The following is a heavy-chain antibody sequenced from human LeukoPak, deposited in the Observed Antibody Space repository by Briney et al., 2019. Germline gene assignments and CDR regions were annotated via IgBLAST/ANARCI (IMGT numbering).Heavy chain of an antibody. J-gene: IGHJ4*02. D-gene: IGHD6-19*01. Sequence: GSLRLSCAASGFTVSSNYMSWVRQAPGKGLEWVPVIYSGGSTYYADSVKGRFTISRDNSKNTLYLQMNSLRAEDTAVYYCARSVAGRTSSPIDYWGQGTLVTVSS. CDR2: IYSGGST. V-gene: IGHV3-53*01. CDR1: GFTVSSNY. CDR3: ARSVAGRTSSPIDY.